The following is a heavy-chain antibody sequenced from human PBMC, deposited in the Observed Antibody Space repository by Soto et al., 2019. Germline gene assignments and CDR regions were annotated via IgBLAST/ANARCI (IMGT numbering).Heavy chain of an antibody. D-gene: IGHD6-13*01. CDR1: GYTFTSYA. J-gene: IGHJ4*02. Sequence: QVQLVQSGAEVKKPGASVKVSCKASGYTFTSYAMHWVRQAPGQRLEWMGWINAGNGNTKYSQKFQGRVTITRDTFANTAYMELSSLRSEDTAVYYFASTIAAALLIDYRGPGTLVTGSS. CDR2: INAGNGNT. V-gene: IGHV1-3*01. CDR3: ASTIAAALLIDY.